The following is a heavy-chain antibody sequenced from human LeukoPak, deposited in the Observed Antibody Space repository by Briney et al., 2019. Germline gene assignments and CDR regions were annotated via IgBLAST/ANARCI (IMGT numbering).Heavy chain of an antibody. V-gene: IGHV1-69*04. D-gene: IGHD5-24*01. J-gene: IGHJ4*02. CDR3: ARDTARRDGYNWHFY. CDR1: GGTFSSYA. Sequence: GSSVKVSCKASGGTFSSYAISWVRQAPGQGLEWMGRIIPILGIANYAQKFQGRVTITADESTSTAYMELSSLRSEDTAVYYCARDTARRDGYNWHFYWGQGTLVTVSS. CDR2: IIPILGIA.